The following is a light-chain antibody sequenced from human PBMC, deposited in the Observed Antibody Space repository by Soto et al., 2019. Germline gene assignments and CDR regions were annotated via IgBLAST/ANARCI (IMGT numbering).Light chain of an antibody. CDR2: EGS. CDR1: SSDVGSYNL. J-gene: IGLJ3*02. CDR3: CSYSGSTTWV. V-gene: IGLV2-23*01. Sequence: QSVLTQPASVSGSPGQSITISCTGTSSDVGSYNLVSWYQQHPGKAPKLVIYEGSKRPSGVSNRFSGSKSGNTASLTISGLQAEDESHYYCCSYSGSTTWVFGGGTKLTVL.